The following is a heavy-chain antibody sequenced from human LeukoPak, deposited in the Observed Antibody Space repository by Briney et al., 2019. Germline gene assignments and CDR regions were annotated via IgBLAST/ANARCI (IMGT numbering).Heavy chain of an antibody. CDR3: AKVKNDILTGYYPYYFDY. CDR2: ISGSGGGT. J-gene: IGHJ4*02. D-gene: IGHD3-9*01. CDR1: GFTFSSYA. Sequence: QTGGSLRLSCAASGFTFSSYAMSWVRQAPGKGLGWVSAISGSGGGTYYADSVKGRFTISRENSKNTLYLQMNSLRAEDTAVYYCAKVKNDILTGYYPYYFDYWGQGTLVTVSS. V-gene: IGHV3-23*01.